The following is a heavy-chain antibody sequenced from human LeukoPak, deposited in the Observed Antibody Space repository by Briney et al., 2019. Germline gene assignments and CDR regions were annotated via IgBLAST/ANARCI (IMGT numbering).Heavy chain of an antibody. CDR1: GYSFTNYW. D-gene: IGHD3-10*01. V-gene: IGHV5-51*01. CDR2: IYPGDSDT. CDR3: ARQQSPRYYYGSGSYYIDF. Sequence: GESLKISCKGSGYSFTNYWIGWVRQMPGKGLEWMGIIYPGDSDTTYSPSFQGQVTISADKSISTAYLQWSSLKASDTAIYYRARQQSPRYYYGSGSYYIDFWGQGTLVTVSS. J-gene: IGHJ4*02.